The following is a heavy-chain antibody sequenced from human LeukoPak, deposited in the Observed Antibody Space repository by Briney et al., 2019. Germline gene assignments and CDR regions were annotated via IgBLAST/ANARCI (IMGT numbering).Heavy chain of an antibody. CDR1: GFTFASYV. CDR2: ISGSAGST. D-gene: IGHD3-9*01. CDR3: AKAPLTPTLGPFDY. V-gene: IGHV3-23*01. J-gene: IGHJ4*02. Sequence: GGSLRLSCAASGFTFASYVMSWVRQAPGKGLEWVSTISGSAGSTYSADSVRGRFTISRDNSKNTLYLQMNSLRAEDTAVYYCAKAPLTPTLGPFDYWGQGNLVNVSS.